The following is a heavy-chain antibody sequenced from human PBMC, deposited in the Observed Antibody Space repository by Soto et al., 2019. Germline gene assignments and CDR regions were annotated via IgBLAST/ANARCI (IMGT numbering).Heavy chain of an antibody. D-gene: IGHD5-18*01. J-gene: IGHJ4*02. Sequence: PGRSLRTGCTASGFTCSRYEMNWVSQAPGKGLEWVSYISSSGSTIYYADSVKGRFTISRDNAKNSLYLQMNSLRAEDTAVYYCARERGGYSYGPLDYWGQGTLVTVSS. CDR3: ARERGGYSYGPLDY. CDR1: GFTCSRYE. V-gene: IGHV3-48*03. CDR2: ISSSGSTI.